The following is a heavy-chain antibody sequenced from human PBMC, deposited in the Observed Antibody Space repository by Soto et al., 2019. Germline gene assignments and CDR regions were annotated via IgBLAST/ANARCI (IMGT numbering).Heavy chain of an antibody. CDR3: ARASKPLVGATTFDY. J-gene: IGHJ4*02. V-gene: IGHV1-69*06. D-gene: IGHD1-26*01. CDR1: EGTFSSYA. Sequence: QVQLVQSGAEVKKPGSSVKVSCKASEGTFSSYAISWVRQAPGQGLEWMGGIIPIFGTANYAQKFQGRVTITADKSTSTAYMELISLRSEDTAVYYCARASKPLVGATTFDYWGRGTLVTVSS. CDR2: IIPIFGTA.